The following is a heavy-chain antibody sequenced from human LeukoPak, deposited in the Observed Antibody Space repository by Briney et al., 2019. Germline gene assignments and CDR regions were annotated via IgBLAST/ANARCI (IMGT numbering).Heavy chain of an antibody. CDR2: IYYSGST. CDR3: ARATSITHAFDI. CDR1: GGSISSYY. V-gene: IGHV4-59*01. D-gene: IGHD3-10*01. J-gene: IGHJ3*02. Sequence: PSETLSLTCTVSGGSISSYYWSWIRQPPGKGLEWIGYIYYSGSTNYNPSLKSRVTISVDTSKNQFSLKLSSVTAADTAVYYCARATSITHAFDIWGQGTMVTVSS.